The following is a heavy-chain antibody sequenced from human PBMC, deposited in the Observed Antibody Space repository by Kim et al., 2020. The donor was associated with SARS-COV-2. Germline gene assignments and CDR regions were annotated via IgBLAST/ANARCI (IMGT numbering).Heavy chain of an antibody. J-gene: IGHJ4*02. V-gene: IGHV3-64*01. CDR3: ARANHDYGDYYFDY. CDR1: GFTFSSYA. Sequence: GGSLRLSCAASGFTFSSYAMHWVRQAPGKGLEYVSAISSNGGTTYYANSVKGRFTISRDNSKNTLYLQMGSLRAEDMAVYYCARANHDYGDYYFDYWGQG. D-gene: IGHD4-17*01. CDR2: ISSNGGTT.